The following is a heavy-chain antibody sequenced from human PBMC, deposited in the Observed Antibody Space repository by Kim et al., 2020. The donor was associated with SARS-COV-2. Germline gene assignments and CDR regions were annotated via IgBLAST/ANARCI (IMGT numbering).Heavy chain of an antibody. J-gene: IGHJ5*02. Sequence: SETLSLTCTVSGGSISSYYWSWIRQPAGKGLEWIGRIYTSGSTNYNPSLKSRVTMSVDTSKNQFSLKLSSVTAADTAVYYCARHPYYDFWSGYRGRWFDPWGQGTLVTVSS. CDR3: ARHPYYDFWSGYRGRWFDP. D-gene: IGHD3-3*01. CDR2: IYTSGST. CDR1: GGSISSYY. V-gene: IGHV4-4*07.